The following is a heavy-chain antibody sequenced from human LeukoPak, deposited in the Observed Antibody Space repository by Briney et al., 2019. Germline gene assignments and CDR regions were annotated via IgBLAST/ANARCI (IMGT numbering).Heavy chain of an antibody. Sequence: GGSLRLSCAAAGFDFGAHEMDWVRQAPGKGLEWVGRIRNKAHTFSTEYAASVRGRFTVSRDDSKNSLSLQMNSLRSEDTAVYYCVRASQGYFHNWGQGTLVTVSS. J-gene: IGHJ1*01. CDR1: GFDFGAHE. CDR2: IRNKAHTFST. V-gene: IGHV3-72*01. CDR3: VRASQGYFHN.